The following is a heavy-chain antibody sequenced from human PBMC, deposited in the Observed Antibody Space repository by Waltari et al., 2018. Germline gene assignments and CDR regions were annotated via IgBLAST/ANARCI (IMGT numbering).Heavy chain of an antibody. V-gene: IGHV1-69*04. CDR3: ASTTEWETLHPAPYYYYYYMDV. Sequence: QVQLVQSGAEVKKPGSSVKVSCKASGGTFSSYAISWVRQAPGQGLEWMGGIIPILGIANYSQKFQGRVTITADESTSTAYMELSSLRSEDTAVYYCASTTEWETLHPAPYYYYYYMDVWGKGTTVTVSS. CDR1: GGTFSSYA. CDR2: IIPILGIA. J-gene: IGHJ6*03. D-gene: IGHD1-26*01.